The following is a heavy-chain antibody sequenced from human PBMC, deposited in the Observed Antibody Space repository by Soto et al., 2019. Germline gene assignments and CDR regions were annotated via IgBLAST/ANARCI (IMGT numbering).Heavy chain of an antibody. D-gene: IGHD6-19*01. CDR1: GYTFTSYA. CDR3: ARDLSPTRILAGAGTPPALDAFDI. J-gene: IGHJ3*02. V-gene: IGHV1-3*01. CDR2: INAGNGNT. Sequence: ASVKVSCKASGYTFTSYAMHWVRQAPGQRLEWMGWINAGNGNTKYSQKFQGRVTITRDTSASTAYMELSSLRSEDTAVYYCARDLSPTRILAGAGTPPALDAFDIWGKGTMAT.